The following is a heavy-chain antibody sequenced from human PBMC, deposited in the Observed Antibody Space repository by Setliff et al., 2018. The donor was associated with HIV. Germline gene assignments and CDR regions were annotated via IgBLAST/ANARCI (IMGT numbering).Heavy chain of an antibody. CDR3: ARDPAYGAIDY. D-gene: IGHD4-17*01. CDR1: GFTFSSYW. Sequence: GGSLRLSCAASGFTFSSYWMSWVRQAPGKGLEWVANIKQDESEKYYVDSVKGRLTISRDNAKNTLYLEMTSLRPEDTAVDYCARDPAYGAIDYWGQGTLVTVSS. J-gene: IGHJ4*02. CDR2: IKQDESEK. V-gene: IGHV3-7*01.